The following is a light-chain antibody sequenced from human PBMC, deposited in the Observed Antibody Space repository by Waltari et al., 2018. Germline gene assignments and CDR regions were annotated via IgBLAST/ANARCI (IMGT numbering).Light chain of an antibody. Sequence: SSELTQDPVVSVALGQTVRITCQGDSLRRYHASWYQQKPGQAPVLVIYGQNNRPSVFADRFSGSTSANTASLTITGAHAEDEADYYCDSRDSSGNHEVFGGGTKLTVL. V-gene: IGLV3-19*01. CDR1: SLRRYH. J-gene: IGLJ2*01. CDR3: DSRDSSGNHEV. CDR2: GQN.